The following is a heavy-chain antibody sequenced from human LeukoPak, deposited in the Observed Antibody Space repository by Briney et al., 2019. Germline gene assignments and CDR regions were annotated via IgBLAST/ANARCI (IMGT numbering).Heavy chain of an antibody. Sequence: YPSETLSLTCTVSGGSISSSTYYWAWIRQPPGKGLEWIGSIYYSGSTYYNPSLKSRVIISVDTAKNQFSLNLSSVTAADTAVYYCLTIYGGLPASDYWGQGTLVTVSS. CDR2: IYYSGST. D-gene: IGHD4/OR15-4a*01. CDR3: LTIYGGLPASDY. V-gene: IGHV4-39*01. J-gene: IGHJ4*02. CDR1: GGSISSSTYY.